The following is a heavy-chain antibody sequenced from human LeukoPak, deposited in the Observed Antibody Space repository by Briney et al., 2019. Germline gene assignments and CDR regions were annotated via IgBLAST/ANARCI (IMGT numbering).Heavy chain of an antibody. CDR2: ISAYNGNT. CDR3: AREMHSGGSGWYVQSW. CDR1: GYTFTSYG. V-gene: IGHV1-18*01. Sequence: GASVKVSCKASGYTFTSYGISWVRQAPGQGLEWMGWISAYNGNTNYAQKLQGRVTMTTDTSTSTAYMELRSLRSDDTAVYYCAREMHSGGSGWYVQSWWGQGTLVTVSS. D-gene: IGHD6-19*01. J-gene: IGHJ4*02.